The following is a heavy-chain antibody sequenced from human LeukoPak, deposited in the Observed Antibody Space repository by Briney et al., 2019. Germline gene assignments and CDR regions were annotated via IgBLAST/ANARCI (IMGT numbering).Heavy chain of an antibody. CDR1: GYTFTSYD. J-gene: IGHJ4*02. V-gene: IGHV1-8*01. D-gene: IGHD3-10*01. Sequence: GASLKVSCKASGYTFTSYDINWVRQATGQGPEWMGWMNPNSANTGYAQKFQGRVTMTRNTSISTAYMELSSLRSEDTAVYYCARRYSGSGSPLSYWGQGTLVTVSS. CDR3: ARRYSGSGSPLSY. CDR2: MNPNSANT.